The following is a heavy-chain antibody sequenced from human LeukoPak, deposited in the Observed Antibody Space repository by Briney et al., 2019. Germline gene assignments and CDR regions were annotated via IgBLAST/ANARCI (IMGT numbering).Heavy chain of an antibody. Sequence: GGSLRLSCAASGFTFSSYGMHWVRQAPGKGLEWVAVISYDGSNKYYADSVKGRFIISRDNSKNTLYLQMNSLRAEDTAVYYCAKDQSITMIVVVINDAFDIWGQGTMVTVSS. CDR3: AKDQSITMIVVVINDAFDI. CDR1: GFTFSSYG. CDR2: ISYDGSNK. D-gene: IGHD3-22*01. J-gene: IGHJ3*02. V-gene: IGHV3-30*18.